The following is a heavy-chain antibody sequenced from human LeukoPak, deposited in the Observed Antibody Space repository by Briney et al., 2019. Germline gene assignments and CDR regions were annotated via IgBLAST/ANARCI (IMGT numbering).Heavy chain of an antibody. Sequence: SETLSLTCTVSGGSISSSSYYWGWIRQPPGKGLEWIGSIYYSGSTYYNPSLKSRVTISVDTSKNQFSLKLSSVTAADTAVYYCASSSGWYLGSFQHWGQGTLVTVSS. J-gene: IGHJ1*01. CDR2: IYYSGST. CDR1: GGSISSSSYY. CDR3: ASSSGWYLGSFQH. D-gene: IGHD6-19*01. V-gene: IGHV4-39*01.